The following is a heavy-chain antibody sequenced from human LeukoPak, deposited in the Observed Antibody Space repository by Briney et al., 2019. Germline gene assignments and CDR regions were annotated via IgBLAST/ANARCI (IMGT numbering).Heavy chain of an antibody. CDR2: INGSGGST. D-gene: IGHD3-10*01. V-gene: IGHV3-23*01. Sequence: GGYLRLYCAASGFTFSSYAMSWVRQAPGKGLEWVSAINGSGGSTYYADSVKGRFTISRDNSKNTLYLQMNSLRAEDTAVYYCAKDPRGVIPRGWFDPWGQGTLVTVSS. CDR1: GFTFSSYA. J-gene: IGHJ5*02. CDR3: AKDPRGVIPRGWFDP.